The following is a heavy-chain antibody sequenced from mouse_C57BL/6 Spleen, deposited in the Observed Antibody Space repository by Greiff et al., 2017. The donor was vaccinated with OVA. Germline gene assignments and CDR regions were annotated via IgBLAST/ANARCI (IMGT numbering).Heavy chain of an antibody. CDR3: ARRDYYGSSYFDV. Sequence: QVQLQQPGAELVMPGASVKLSCKASGYTFTSYWMHWVKQRPGQGLEWIGEIDPSDSYTNYNQKFKGKSTLTVDKSSSTAYMQLSSLTSEDSAVDYCARRDYYGSSYFDVWGTGTTVTVSS. CDR2: IDPSDSYT. CDR1: GYTFTSYW. J-gene: IGHJ1*03. V-gene: IGHV1-69*01. D-gene: IGHD1-1*01.